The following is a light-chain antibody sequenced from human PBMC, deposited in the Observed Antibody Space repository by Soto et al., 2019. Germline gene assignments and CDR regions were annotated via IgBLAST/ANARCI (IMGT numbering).Light chain of an antibody. V-gene: IGLV2-14*01. CDR3: SSYTDKNDV. J-gene: IGLJ1*01. Sequence: QSALTQPASVSGSPGQSITISFTALSSDISYYNYVSCYQQHPGEAPKLLIYEISNRPSGISFRFSGSRSGNTASLTISGLQTEDEADYFCSSYTDKNDVFGSGTKVTVL. CDR2: EIS. CDR1: SSDISYYNY.